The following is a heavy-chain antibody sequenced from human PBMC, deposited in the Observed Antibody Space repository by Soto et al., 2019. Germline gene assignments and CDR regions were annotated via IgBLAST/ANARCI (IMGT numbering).Heavy chain of an antibody. D-gene: IGHD6-6*01. J-gene: IGHJ5*02. CDR1: GGTFSSYA. Sequence: QVQLVQSGAEVKKPGSSVKVSCKASGGTFSSYAISWVRQAPGQGLEWMGGIIPIFGTANYAQKFQGRVTITAEESKSTACMVLNSLRSEDTAVYYCARANAYFDSRSSGWFDPWGQGTLVTVSS. CDR3: ARANAYFDSRSSGWFDP. V-gene: IGHV1-69*01. CDR2: IIPIFGTA.